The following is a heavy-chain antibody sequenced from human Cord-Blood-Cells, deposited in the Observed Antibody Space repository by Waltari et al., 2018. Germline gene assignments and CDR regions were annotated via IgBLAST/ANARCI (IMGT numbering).Heavy chain of an antibody. D-gene: IGHD6-13*01. Sequence: EVQLVESGGGLVKPGRSLRLSCTASGFTFGDYAMSWFRQAPGKGLEWVGFIGSKSNGGTTEYAASCKRIFNISRDDSKSIAYLQMNSLKTDDTAVYYCTRATLLYSSSWYRYFDYWGQGTLVTVSS. CDR3: TRATLLYSSSWYRYFDY. CDR2: IGSKSNGGTT. V-gene: IGHV3-49*05. J-gene: IGHJ4*02. CDR1: GFTFGDYA.